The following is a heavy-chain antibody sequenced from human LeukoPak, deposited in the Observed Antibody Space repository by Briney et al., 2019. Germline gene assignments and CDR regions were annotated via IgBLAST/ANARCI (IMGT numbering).Heavy chain of an antibody. D-gene: IGHD6-13*01. CDR3: AGAGDSSSWYDYYHYYGMDV. J-gene: IGHJ6*02. Sequence: SETLSLTCTVSGGSISSGGYYWSWIRQHPGKGLEWIGYIYYSGSTYYNPSLKSRVTISVDTSKNQFSLKLSSVTAADTAVYYCAGAGDSSSWYDYYHYYGMDVWGQGTTVTVSS. CDR2: IYYSGST. CDR1: GGSISSGGYY. V-gene: IGHV4-31*03.